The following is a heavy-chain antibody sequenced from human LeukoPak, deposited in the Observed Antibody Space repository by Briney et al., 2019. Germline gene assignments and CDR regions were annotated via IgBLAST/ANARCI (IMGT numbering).Heavy chain of an antibody. CDR2: IYYSGST. J-gene: IGHJ4*02. CDR3: ARVWSGYSSSWYPLYFDY. CDR1: GYSISSGYY. Sequence: SETLSLTCTVSGYSISSGYYWGWIRQPPGKGLEWIGSIYYSGSTYYNPSLKSRITISVDTSKNQFSLKLSSVTAADTAVYYCARVWSGYSSSWYPLYFDYWGQGTLVTVSS. V-gene: IGHV4-38-2*02. D-gene: IGHD6-13*01.